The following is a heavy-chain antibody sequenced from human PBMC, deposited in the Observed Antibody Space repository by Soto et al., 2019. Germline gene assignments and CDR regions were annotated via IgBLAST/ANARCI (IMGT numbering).Heavy chain of an antibody. V-gene: IGHV3-23*01. J-gene: IGHJ4*02. D-gene: IGHD3-3*01. Sequence: PGGSLRLSCAASGFTFSSYAMSWVRQAPGKGLEWVSAISGSGGSTYYADSVKGRFTISRDNSKNTLYLQMNSLRAEDTAVYYCAKYPPYYDFWSGYGAFDYWGQGTLVTVSS. CDR2: ISGSGGST. CDR3: AKYPPYYDFWSGYGAFDY. CDR1: GFTFSSYA.